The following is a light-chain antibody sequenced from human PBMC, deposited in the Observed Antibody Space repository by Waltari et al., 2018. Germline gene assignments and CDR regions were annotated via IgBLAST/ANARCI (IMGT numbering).Light chain of an antibody. CDR2: DGS. CDR1: KIGVKS. Sequence: SSVLTQPPSVSLAPGKTARITCGGNKIGVKSVQWYQQRPGQAPVVVIYDGSDRPSGIPERVSGSNSGNTATLTISGVEAGDEADYYCQVWDSSTDHVVFGGGTKLTVL. V-gene: IGLV3-21*01. CDR3: QVWDSSTDHVV. J-gene: IGLJ2*01.